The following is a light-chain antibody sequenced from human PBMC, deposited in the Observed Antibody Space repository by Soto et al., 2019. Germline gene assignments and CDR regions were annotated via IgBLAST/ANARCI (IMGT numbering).Light chain of an antibody. CDR1: QSISNW. CDR3: QHYNSYSRA. V-gene: IGKV1-5*01. Sequence: DIQMTQSPSTLSASVGDRVTITCRASQSISNWLAWYQQKPGKAPKVLIYDASTLESGVPGRFSGSGVGTHFTLTISGLQPEDFATYHCQHYNSYSRAFGQGTKVDIK. J-gene: IGKJ1*01. CDR2: DAS.